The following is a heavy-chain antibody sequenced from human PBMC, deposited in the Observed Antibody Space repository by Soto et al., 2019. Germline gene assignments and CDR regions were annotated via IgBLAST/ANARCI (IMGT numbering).Heavy chain of an antibody. CDR1: GYSISSGYY. CDR3: ATSFSGSYLN. J-gene: IGHJ4*02. CDR2: IYHSGST. V-gene: IGHV4-38-2*01. Sequence: PSETLSLTCAVSGYSISSGYYWGWIRQPPGKGLEWIGSIYHSGSTYYNPSLKSRVTISVDTSKNQFSLKLSSVTAADTAVYYCATSFSGSYLNWGQGTLVTVSS. D-gene: IGHD1-26*01.